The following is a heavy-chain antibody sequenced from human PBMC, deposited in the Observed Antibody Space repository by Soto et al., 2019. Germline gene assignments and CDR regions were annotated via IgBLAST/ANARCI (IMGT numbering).Heavy chain of an antibody. CDR3: ARDARARHDFWSGYYKYYFDY. Sequence: SETLSLTCAVYGGSFSGYYWSWIRQPPGKGLEWIGEINHSGSTNYNPSLKSRVTISVDTSKNQFSLKLSSVTAADTAVYYCARDARARHDFWSGYYKYYFDYWGQGTLVTVSS. D-gene: IGHD3-3*01. J-gene: IGHJ4*02. CDR2: INHSGST. V-gene: IGHV4-34*01. CDR1: GGSFSGYY.